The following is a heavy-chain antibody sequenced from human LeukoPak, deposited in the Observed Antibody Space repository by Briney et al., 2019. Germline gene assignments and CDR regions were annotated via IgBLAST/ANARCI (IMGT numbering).Heavy chain of an antibody. CDR1: GYTFTSYG. J-gene: IGHJ3*02. V-gene: IGHV1-18*01. CDR3: AVNIAAAGTLAFDI. CDR2: ISAYNGNT. Sequence: ASVKVSCKASGYTFTSYGISWVRQAPGQGLEWMGWISAYNGNTNYAQKLQGRVTMTTDTSTSTAYMELRSLRSDDTAVYYCAVNIAAAGTLAFDIWGQGTMVTVSS. D-gene: IGHD6-13*01.